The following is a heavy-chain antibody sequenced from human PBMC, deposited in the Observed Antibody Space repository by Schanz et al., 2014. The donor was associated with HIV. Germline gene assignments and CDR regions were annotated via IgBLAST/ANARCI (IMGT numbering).Heavy chain of an antibody. J-gene: IGHJ6*02. CDR1: GFTLKSFT. V-gene: IGHV3-48*02. CDR3: ARSPFYGMDV. Sequence: EVELVQSGGGLVQPGGSLRVSCAASGFTLKSFTMTWVRQAPGKGLEWVATVSGYNIFYSDSVIARFTVTGDDAQNSMHLQMNRLRDEDTAVYYCARSPFYGMDVWGQGTPVSVSS. CDR2: VSGYNI.